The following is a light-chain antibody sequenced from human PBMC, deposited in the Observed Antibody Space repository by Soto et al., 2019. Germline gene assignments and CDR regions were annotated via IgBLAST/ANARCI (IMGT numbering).Light chain of an antibody. Sequence: DIQMTQSPSSLSASVGDRVTITCRASQRISTHLNWYQQKPGKAPNLLIYAAYNLQSGLPSRFSGSGSGTDFTLTISSLQPEDLATYYCQQSYSTPRTFGQGTKVEIK. CDR2: AAY. CDR1: QRISTH. CDR3: QQSYSTPRT. J-gene: IGKJ1*01. V-gene: IGKV1-39*01.